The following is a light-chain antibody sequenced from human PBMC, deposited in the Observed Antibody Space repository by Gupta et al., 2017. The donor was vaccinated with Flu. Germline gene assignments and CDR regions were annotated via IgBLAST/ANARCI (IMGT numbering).Light chain of an antibody. CDR3: QQTDSPPIT. J-gene: IGKJ4*01. V-gene: IGKV1-39*01. Sequence: DIQMTQSPSSLSASVGDRVTITCRASQSVNIFLNWYQQKPGKAPKLLIYGASSLHTGVPSRFSGSRSGTXFTLTIXRRQPEDFATYYCQQTDSPPITFGXGTRVEIK. CDR1: QSVNIF. CDR2: GAS.